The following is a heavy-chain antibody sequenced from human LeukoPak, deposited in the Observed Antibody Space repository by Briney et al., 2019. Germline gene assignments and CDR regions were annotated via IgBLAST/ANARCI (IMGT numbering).Heavy chain of an antibody. CDR2: IYSGGST. V-gene: IGHV3-53*01. J-gene: IGHJ2*01. CDR3: AREEHYRRYFAL. Sequence: PGGSLRLSCVASGFIVSTNYMSWVRQAPGKGPECVSIIYSGGSTYYTDSVKGRFTISRDNSKNTLYLQMNTLRAEDTAVYFCAREEHYRRYFALWGRGTLVTVSS. D-gene: IGHD3-16*02. CDR1: GFIVSTNY.